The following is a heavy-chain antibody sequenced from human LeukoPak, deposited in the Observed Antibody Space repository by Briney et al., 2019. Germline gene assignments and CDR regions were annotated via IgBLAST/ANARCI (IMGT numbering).Heavy chain of an antibody. D-gene: IGHD3-10*01. J-gene: IGHJ4*02. CDR3: STFGPILWFGGYYFDY. CDR1: GGSISSSSYY. CDR2: IYYSGST. V-gene: IGHV4-39*07. Sequence: SETLSLTCTVSGGSISSSSYYWGWIRQPPGKGLEWIGSIYYSGSTYYNPSLKSRVTISVDTSKNQFSLKLSSVTAADTAVYYCSTFGPILWFGGYYFDYWGQGTLVTVSS.